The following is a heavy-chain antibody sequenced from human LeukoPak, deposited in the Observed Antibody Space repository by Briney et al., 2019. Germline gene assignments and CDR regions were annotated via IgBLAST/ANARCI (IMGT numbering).Heavy chain of an antibody. V-gene: IGHV4-34*01. Sequence: SETLSLTCAVYGGSFSGYYWSWIRQPPGKGLEWIGEINHSGSTNYNPSLKSRVTISVDTSKNQFSLKLSSVTAADTAVYYCARTVDKYYDFWSGYYIWGQGTLVTVSS. J-gene: IGHJ4*02. D-gene: IGHD3-3*01. CDR2: INHSGST. CDR1: GGSFSGYY. CDR3: ARTVDKYYDFWSGYYI.